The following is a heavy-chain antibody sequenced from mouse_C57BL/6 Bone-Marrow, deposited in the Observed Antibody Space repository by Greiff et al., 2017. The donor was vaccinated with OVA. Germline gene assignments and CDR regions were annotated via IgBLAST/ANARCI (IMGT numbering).Heavy chain of an antibody. V-gene: IGHV5-4*01. D-gene: IGHD2-4*01. CDR2: ISDGGSSS. J-gene: IGHJ3*01. Sequence: EVQGVESGGGLVKPGGSLKLSCAASGFTFSSYAMSWVRQTPEKRLEWVATISDGGSSSYYPDNVKGRFTISRDNAKNNLYLQMSHLKSEDTAMDYCARDYDYPAWFADWGQGTLVTVSA. CDR1: GFTFSSYA. CDR3: ARDYDYPAWFAD.